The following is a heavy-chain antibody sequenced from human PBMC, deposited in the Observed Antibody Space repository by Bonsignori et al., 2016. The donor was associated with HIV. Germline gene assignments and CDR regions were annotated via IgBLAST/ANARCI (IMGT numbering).Heavy chain of an antibody. CDR2: ISSSGSTI. CDR3: ARDSAAGTSNFYFDY. V-gene: IGHV3-48*03. Sequence: VRQAPGKGLEWVSYISSSGSTIYYADSVKGRFTISRDNAKNSLYLQMNSLRAEDTAVYYCARDSAAGTSNFYFDYWGQGTLVTVSS. D-gene: IGHD6-13*01. J-gene: IGHJ4*02.